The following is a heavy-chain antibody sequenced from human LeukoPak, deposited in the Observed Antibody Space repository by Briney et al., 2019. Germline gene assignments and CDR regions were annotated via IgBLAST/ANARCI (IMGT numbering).Heavy chain of an antibody. CDR2: INPNSGGT. Sequence: ASVKVSCKASGYTFTGYYMHWVRQAPGQGLEWMGWINPNSGGTNYAQKFQGRVTMTRDTSISTAYMELSRLRSDDTAVYYCARDYDFWRDYPKYYFDYWGQGTLVTVSS. V-gene: IGHV1-2*02. D-gene: IGHD3-3*01. J-gene: IGHJ4*01. CDR1: GYTFTGYY. CDR3: ARDYDFWRDYPKYYFDY.